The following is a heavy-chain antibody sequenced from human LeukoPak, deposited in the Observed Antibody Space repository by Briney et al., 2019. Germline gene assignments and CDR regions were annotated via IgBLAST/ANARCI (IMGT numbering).Heavy chain of an antibody. D-gene: IGHD3-16*01. V-gene: IGHV3-33*01. J-gene: IGHJ6*02. Sequence: GGSLRLSCAASGLTFSSYGIHWVRQAPGKGLEWVAIIWYDGSNKYYADSVKGRLTISRENSKNTVSLEMNSLRVEDTAVYYCARDQGAGPPRRVDVWGQGTTVTVSS. CDR1: GLTFSSYG. CDR2: IWYDGSNK. CDR3: ARDQGAGPPRRVDV.